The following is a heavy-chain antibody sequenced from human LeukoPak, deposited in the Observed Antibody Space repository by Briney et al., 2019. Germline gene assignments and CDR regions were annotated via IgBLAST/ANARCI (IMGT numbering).Heavy chain of an antibody. CDR3: ARHSEGPVNDAFDI. J-gene: IGHJ3*02. Sequence: GGSLRLSCAASGFSFSEDYMTWIRQAPGKGREWGSNLSSSVRDTNYADSVRGRFTISRDNAKKSLYVKMNSLRVEDTDVYYCARHSEGPVNDAFDIWGQGTKVTVSS. V-gene: IGHV3-11*03. D-gene: IGHD2-2*01. CDR2: LSSSVRDT. CDR1: GFSFSEDY.